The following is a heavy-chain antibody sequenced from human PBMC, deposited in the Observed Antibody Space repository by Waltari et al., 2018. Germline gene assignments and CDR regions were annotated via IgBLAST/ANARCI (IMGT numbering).Heavy chain of an antibody. V-gene: IGHV1-3*01. J-gene: IGHJ3*02. D-gene: IGHD6-6*01. CDR3: ARRGIGSSSAAFDI. CDR1: GYTFTSYA. Sequence: QVQLVQSGAEVKKPGASVKVSCKASGYTFTSYAMHWVRQAPGQRLEWMGWINAGNGNTKYSQKFQGRVTTTRDTSASTAYMELSSLRSEDTAVYYCARRGIGSSSAAFDIWGQGTMVTVSS. CDR2: INAGNGNT.